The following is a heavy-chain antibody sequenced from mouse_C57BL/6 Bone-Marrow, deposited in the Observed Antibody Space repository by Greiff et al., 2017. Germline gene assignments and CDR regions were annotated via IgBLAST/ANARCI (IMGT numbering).Heavy chain of an antibody. J-gene: IGHJ2*01. Sequence: QVQLQQPGAELVKPGASVKMSCKASGYTFTSYWITWVKQRPGQGLEWIGDIYPGSGSTNYNEKFKSKATLTVDTSSSTAYMQLSSLTSEDSAVYYCARGDYYYGSSPYFDYWGQGTTLTVSS. V-gene: IGHV1-55*01. CDR3: ARGDYYYGSSPYFDY. CDR2: IYPGSGST. CDR1: GYTFTSYW. D-gene: IGHD1-1*01.